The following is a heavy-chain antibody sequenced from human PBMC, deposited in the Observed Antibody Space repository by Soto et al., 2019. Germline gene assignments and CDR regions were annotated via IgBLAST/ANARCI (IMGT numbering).Heavy chain of an antibody. J-gene: IGHJ6*02. Sequence: SLRLSCAASGFTFSSYGMHWVRQAPGKGLEWVAVIWYDGSNKYYADSVKDRFTISRDDSKNTLYLQVNSLRAEDTAVYYCARDLAAAGTGDSYYYYGMDVWGQGTTVTVSS. D-gene: IGHD6-13*01. V-gene: IGHV3-33*01. CDR1: GFTFSSYG. CDR3: ARDLAAAGTGDSYYYYGMDV. CDR2: IWYDGSNK.